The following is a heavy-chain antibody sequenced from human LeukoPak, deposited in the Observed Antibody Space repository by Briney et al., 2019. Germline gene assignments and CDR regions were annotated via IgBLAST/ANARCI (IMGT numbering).Heavy chain of an antibody. CDR2: IYYSGST. V-gene: IGHV4-30-4*07. CDR1: GGFISSGGYS. Sequence: SKTLSLPCAVSGGFISSGGYSSSWIRQPPGKGLEWIGYIYYSGSTYYNPSLKSRVTISVDTSKNQFSLKLSSVTAADTAFFYRQRAAYEMTPPDYWGQGTLVTVSS. J-gene: IGHJ4*02. D-gene: IGHD5-24*01. CDR3: QRAAYEMTPPDY.